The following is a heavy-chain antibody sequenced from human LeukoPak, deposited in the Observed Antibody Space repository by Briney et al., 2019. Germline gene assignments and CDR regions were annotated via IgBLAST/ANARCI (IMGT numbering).Heavy chain of an antibody. V-gene: IGHV1-18*01. J-gene: IGHJ4*02. CDR2: ISAYNGNT. Sequence: HRASVKVSCKASGYTFTSYGISWVRQAPGQGLEWMGWISAYNGNTNYAQKLQGGVTMTTDTSTSTAYMELRSLRSDDTAVYYCAPNLYDSSGYYTFDYWGQGTLVTVSS. CDR3: APNLYDSSGYYTFDY. D-gene: IGHD3-22*01. CDR1: GYTFTSYG.